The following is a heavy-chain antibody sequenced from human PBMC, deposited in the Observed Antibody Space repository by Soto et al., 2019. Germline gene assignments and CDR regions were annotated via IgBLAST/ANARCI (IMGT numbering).Heavy chain of an antibody. CDR1: GFTFSSYT. Sequence: GGALRLSCADSGFTFSSYTMSWVRQSPGKGLEWVSAISGSGGSTYYADSVEGRFTISRDNSKNTLYLQMNSLRAEDTAVYYCAKGWNWNWRDAFDIWGQGTMVTVSS. V-gene: IGHV3-23*01. CDR3: AKGWNWNWRDAFDI. J-gene: IGHJ3*02. CDR2: ISGSGGST. D-gene: IGHD1-7*01.